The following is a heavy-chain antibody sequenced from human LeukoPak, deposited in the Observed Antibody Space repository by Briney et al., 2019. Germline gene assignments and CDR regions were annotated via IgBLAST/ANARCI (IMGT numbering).Heavy chain of an antibody. CDR2: ISGSGGST. D-gene: IGHD3-22*01. CDR1: GFTFSSYA. V-gene: IGHV3-23*01. J-gene: IGHJ4*02. CDR3: AEGFRLYYYDSSGYYFDY. Sequence: PGGSLRLSCAASGFTFSSYAMSWVRQAPGKGLEWVSAISGSGGSTYYADSVKGRFTISRDNSKNTLYLQMNSLRAEDTAVYYCAEGFRLYYYDSSGYYFDYWGQGTLVTVSS.